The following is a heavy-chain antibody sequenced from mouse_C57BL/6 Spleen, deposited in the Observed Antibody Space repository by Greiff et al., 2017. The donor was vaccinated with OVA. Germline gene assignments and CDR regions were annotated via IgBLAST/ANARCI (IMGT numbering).Heavy chain of an antibody. V-gene: IGHV1-15*01. CDR2: IDPETGGT. CDR1: GYTFTDYE. CDR3: TKFITTVVGAMDY. J-gene: IGHJ4*01. D-gene: IGHD1-1*01. Sequence: QVQLQQSGAELVRPGASVTLSCKASGYTFTDYEMHWVKQTPVHGLEWIGAIDPETGGTAYNQKFKGKAIPTADKSSSTAYMELRSLTSEDSAVYYCTKFITTVVGAMDYWGQGTSVTVSS.